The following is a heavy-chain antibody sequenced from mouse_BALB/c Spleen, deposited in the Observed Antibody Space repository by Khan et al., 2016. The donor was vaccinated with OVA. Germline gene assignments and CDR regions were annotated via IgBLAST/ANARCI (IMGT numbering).Heavy chain of an antibody. Sequence: QVQLKESGPGLAAPSQSLSITCTISGFSLTTYGVHWVRQPPGKGLEWLVVIWSDGNTNYNSALKSRLTITKDNSQRQVFLKMNSLQTADSSIYFCARQPYYHYNILDYWGQGTSVPVSS. J-gene: IGHJ4*01. CDR2: IWSDGNT. CDR1: GFSLTTYG. CDR3: ARQPYYHYNILDY. D-gene: IGHD2-4*01. V-gene: IGHV2-6-1*01.